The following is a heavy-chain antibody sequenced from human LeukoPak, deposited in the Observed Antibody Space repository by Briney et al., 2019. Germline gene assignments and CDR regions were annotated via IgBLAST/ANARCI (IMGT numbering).Heavy chain of an antibody. CDR1: GITLSNYG. V-gene: IGHV3-66*04. D-gene: IGHD3-22*01. CDR2: IYSGGST. J-gene: IGHJ3*02. Sequence: GGSLRLSCAVSGITLSNYGMSWVRQAPGKGLEWVSVIYSGGSTYYADSVKGRFTISRDNSKNTLYLQMNSLRAEDTAVYYCARRVTTGAFDIWGQGTMVTVSS. CDR3: ARRVTTGAFDI.